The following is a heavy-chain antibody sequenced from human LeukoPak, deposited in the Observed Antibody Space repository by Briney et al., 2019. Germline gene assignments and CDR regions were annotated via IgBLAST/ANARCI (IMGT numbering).Heavy chain of an antibody. CDR2: IYYSGST. V-gene: IGHV4-31*03. D-gene: IGHD2-8*01. Sequence: SQTLSLTCTASGGSISSGGYYWSWIRQHPGKGLEWIGYIYYSGSTYYNPSLKSRVTISVDTSKNQFSLKLSSVTAADTAVYYCARLIYCTNGVCPYFDYWGQGTLVTVSS. CDR3: ARLIYCTNGVCPYFDY. CDR1: GGSISSGGYY. J-gene: IGHJ4*02.